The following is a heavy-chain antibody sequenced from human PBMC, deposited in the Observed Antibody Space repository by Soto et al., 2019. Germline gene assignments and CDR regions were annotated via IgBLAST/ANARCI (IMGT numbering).Heavy chain of an antibody. CDR3: ATARFSDSERSHLKYYFDY. CDR1: GFTFSSYS. CDR2: ISSSSSYI. J-gene: IGHJ4*02. V-gene: IGHV3-21*04. Sequence: GGSLRLSCAASGFTFSSYSMNWVRQAPGKGLEWVSSISSSSSYIYYADSVKGRFTISRDNAKNSLYLQMNSLRAEDTAVYYCATARFSDSERSHLKYYFDYWGQGTLVTVSS. D-gene: IGHD2-21*02.